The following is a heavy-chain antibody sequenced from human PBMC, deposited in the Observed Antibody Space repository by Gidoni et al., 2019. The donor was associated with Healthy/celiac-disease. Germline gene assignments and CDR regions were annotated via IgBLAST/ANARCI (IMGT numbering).Heavy chain of an antibody. CDR1: GFPFGDYA. CDR2: IRSKAYGGTT. CDR3: TSGYCSGGSCYLPYYYYGMDV. D-gene: IGHD2-15*01. V-gene: IGHV3-49*05. Sequence: EVQLVESGGGLVKPGRSLSLSCTASGFPFGDYAMSWFRQAPGKGLEWVGFIRSKAYGGTTEYAASVKGRFTISRDDSKSIAYLQMNSLKTEDTAVYYCTSGYCSGGSCYLPYYYYGMDVWGQGTTVTVSS. J-gene: IGHJ6*02.